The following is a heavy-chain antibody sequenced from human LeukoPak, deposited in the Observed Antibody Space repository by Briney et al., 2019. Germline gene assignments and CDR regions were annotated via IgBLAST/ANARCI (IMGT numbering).Heavy chain of an antibody. CDR2: ISGSGANT. CDR3: AKRSGYTTGWFFDF. V-gene: IGHV3-23*01. J-gene: IGHJ4*02. CDR1: GFSFSSYA. Sequence: GGSLKLSCAASGFSFSSYAMSWVRQAPGKGLEWVSSISGSGANTYYAESVKGRFTISGDNSKNTLFLQMNSLRAEDTAVFYCAKRSGYTTGWFFDFWGQGTLVTVSS. D-gene: IGHD6-19*01.